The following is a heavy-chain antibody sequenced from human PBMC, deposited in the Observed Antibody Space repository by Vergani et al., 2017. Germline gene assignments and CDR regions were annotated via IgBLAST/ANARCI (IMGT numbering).Heavy chain of an antibody. CDR1: GFTLSSHA. V-gene: IGHV3-33*06. Sequence: QVQLEESGGGVVQPGRSLRLSCAGSGFTLSSHAMHWVRQAPGNGLEWVAFIWYDGSKEYYADSVKGRFTISRDNSKNTLYLQMNNLRAADTAVYYCAKSGDWAHGVCYMTYYYYMDVWGKGTAVTVSS. CDR2: IWYDGSKE. J-gene: IGHJ6*03. CDR3: AKSGDWAHGVCYMTYYYYMDV. D-gene: IGHD2-8*01.